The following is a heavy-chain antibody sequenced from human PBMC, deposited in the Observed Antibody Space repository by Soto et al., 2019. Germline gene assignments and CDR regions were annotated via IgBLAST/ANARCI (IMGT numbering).Heavy chain of an antibody. Sequence: PGGSLRLSCAASGFSFSSYAMSWVRQAPGKGLEWVSAFRGDGTGAHYADSVKGRFTISRDNSKNTLYLHMNSLRAEDTAVYYCAKDRYGDYGGIDYWGQGTMVTVSS. CDR1: GFSFSSYA. J-gene: IGHJ4*02. CDR3: AKDRYGDYGGIDY. CDR2: FRGDGTGA. V-gene: IGHV3-23*01. D-gene: IGHD4-17*01.